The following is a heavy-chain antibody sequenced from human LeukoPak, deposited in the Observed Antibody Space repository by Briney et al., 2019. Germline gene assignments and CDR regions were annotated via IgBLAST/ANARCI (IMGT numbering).Heavy chain of an antibody. Sequence: GASVKVSCKASGYTFTTYGISWVRQAPGQGLEWMGWISADKGNTNYAQKLQGRVTMTTDTSSSTVYMELRTLRSDDTAIYYCAREGTANGQYSGTYGYWGQGTLVSVSS. CDR1: GYTFTTYG. J-gene: IGHJ4*02. CDR3: AREGTANGQYSGTYGY. D-gene: IGHD1-26*01. V-gene: IGHV1-18*01. CDR2: ISADKGNT.